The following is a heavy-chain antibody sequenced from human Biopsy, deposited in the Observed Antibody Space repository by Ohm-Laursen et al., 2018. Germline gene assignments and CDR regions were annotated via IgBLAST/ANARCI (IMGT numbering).Heavy chain of an antibody. V-gene: IGHV3-30*03. Sequence: SLRLSRAASGFTFTSYAMHWVRQAPGKGLEWVAVISYDGSGEYYADSLQGRFIISRDNPKNTVDLQMNSLRAEDTAVYFCARDGKRWDYSTYFSWHFDLWGRGTLVTVSS. J-gene: IGHJ2*01. CDR2: ISYDGSGE. D-gene: IGHD4-11*01. CDR3: ARDGKRWDYSTYFSWHFDL. CDR1: GFTFTSYA.